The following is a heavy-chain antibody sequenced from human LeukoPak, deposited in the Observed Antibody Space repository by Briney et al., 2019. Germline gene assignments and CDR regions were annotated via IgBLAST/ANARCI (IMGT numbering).Heavy chain of an antibody. Sequence: GGSLRLSCAASGFTFDDYAMHWVRQAPGKGLEWVANIKQDGIERYYVDSVKGRFTISRDNAKNSLYLQMNSLRAEDTAVYYCARRRCTSTSCFADYWGQGTLVTVSS. D-gene: IGHD2-2*01. CDR3: ARRRCTSTSCFADY. V-gene: IGHV3-7*01. CDR2: IKQDGIER. J-gene: IGHJ4*02. CDR1: GFTFDDYA.